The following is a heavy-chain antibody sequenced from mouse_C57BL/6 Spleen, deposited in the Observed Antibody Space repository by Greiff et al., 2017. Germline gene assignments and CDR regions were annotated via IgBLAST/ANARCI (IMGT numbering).Heavy chain of an antibody. CDR3: ARCNWDVRYFGV. D-gene: IGHD4-1*01. CDR2: IYPGDGDT. V-gene: IGHV1-82*01. J-gene: IGHJ1*03. CDR1: GYAFSSSW. Sequence: VQLQQSGPELVKPGASVKISCKASGYAFSSSWMNWVKQRPGKGLEWIGRIYPGDGDTNYNGKFKGRATLTADTSSSTAYMQLSSLTSEDSAVYFCARCNWDVRYFGVWGTGTTVTVSS.